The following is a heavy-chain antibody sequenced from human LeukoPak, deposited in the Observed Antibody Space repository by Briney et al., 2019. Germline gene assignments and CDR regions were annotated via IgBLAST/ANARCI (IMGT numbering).Heavy chain of an antibody. CDR3: AREAVAAAVFSEWFDP. CDR1: GFTLSSYA. J-gene: IGHJ5*02. Sequence: GGSLRLSCAASGFTLSSYAMHWVRQAPGKGLEWVAVISYDGSNKYYADSVKGRFTISRDNSKNTLYLQMNSLRAEDTAVYYCAREAVAAAVFSEWFDPWGQGTLVTVSS. CDR2: ISYDGSNK. D-gene: IGHD6-13*01. V-gene: IGHV3-30*04.